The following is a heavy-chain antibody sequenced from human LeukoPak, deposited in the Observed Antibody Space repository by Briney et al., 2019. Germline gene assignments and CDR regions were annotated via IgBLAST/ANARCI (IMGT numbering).Heavy chain of an antibody. CDR3: ATYSSLNRREFQY. Sequence: QTGGSLRLSCAASGFIFSDYWMSWVRQAPGKGLEWVANINEDGSQHYYVDSVRGRFTISRDNAKNSLYLQMNSLRAEDTAVYYCATYSSLNRREFQYWGQGTLLTVSS. CDR1: GFIFSDYW. CDR2: INEDGSQH. V-gene: IGHV3-7*01. J-gene: IGHJ1*01. D-gene: IGHD3-22*01.